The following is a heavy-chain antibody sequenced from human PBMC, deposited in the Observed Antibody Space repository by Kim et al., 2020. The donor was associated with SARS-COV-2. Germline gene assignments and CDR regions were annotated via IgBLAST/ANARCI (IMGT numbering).Heavy chain of an antibody. J-gene: IGHJ5*02. CDR1: GFSFSTYA. D-gene: IGHD1-1*01. CDR2: TSGGGGGT. CDR3: AKDPLCTGGNWFHP. V-gene: IGHV3-23*01. Sequence: GGSLRLSCAASGFSFSTYAMSWVRQAPGKGLEWVSGTSGGGGGTSYADSVKGRFIISRDNSKNTLYLNMSSLRVDATAVYFCAKDPLCTGGNWFHPCVQ.